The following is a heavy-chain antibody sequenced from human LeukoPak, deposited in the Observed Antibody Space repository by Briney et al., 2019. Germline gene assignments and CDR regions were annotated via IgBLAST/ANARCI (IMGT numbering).Heavy chain of an antibody. CDR2: IIPIFGTA. J-gene: IGHJ4*02. CDR3: AGSGYSYGYY. D-gene: IGHD5-18*01. CDR1: GGTFSSYA. Sequence: GSSVKVSCKASGGTFSSYAISWVRQAPGQGLEWMGGIIPIFGTANYAQKFQGRVTITADESTSPAYMELSSLRSEDTAVYYCAGSGYSYGYYWGQGTLVTVSS. V-gene: IGHV1-69*01.